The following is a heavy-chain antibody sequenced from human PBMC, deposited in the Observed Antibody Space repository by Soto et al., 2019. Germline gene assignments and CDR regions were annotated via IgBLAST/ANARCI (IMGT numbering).Heavy chain of an antibody. Sequence: ASVKVSCKASGYIFTSYYIHWVRQAPGQGLEWMGWVNPFDGSRMFAQSFQGRVTMTRDTSTSTVYMEVSSLRSEDTAVYYCSRVDAVETTPLALWGQGALAPVSA. J-gene: IGHJ4*02. CDR3: SRVDAVETTPLAL. CDR2: VNPFDGSR. D-gene: IGHD2-15*01. CDR1: GYIFTSYY. V-gene: IGHV1-46*01.